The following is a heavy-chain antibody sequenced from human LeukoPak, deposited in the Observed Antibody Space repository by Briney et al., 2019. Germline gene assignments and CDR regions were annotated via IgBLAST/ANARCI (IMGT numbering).Heavy chain of an antibody. V-gene: IGHV3-23*01. J-gene: IGHJ4*02. D-gene: IGHD3-10*01. CDR1: GFTFSSYG. Sequence: GGSLRLSCTASGFTFSSYGMSWVRQAPGKGLEWVSAISGSGGSTYYADSVKGRFTISRDNSKNTLYLQMNSLRAEDTAVYYCANGGGYYGSGSYYDYWGQGTLVTVSS. CDR3: ANGGGYYGSGSYYDY. CDR2: ISGSGGST.